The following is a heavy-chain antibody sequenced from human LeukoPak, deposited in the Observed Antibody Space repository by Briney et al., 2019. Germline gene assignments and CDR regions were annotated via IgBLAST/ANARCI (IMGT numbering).Heavy chain of an antibody. Sequence: GGSLRLSCAASGFTFSSYSMNWVRQAPGKGLEWVSYISSSSSTIHYADSVKGRFTISRDNAKNSLYLQMNSLRAEDTAVYYCARDADTAMGLGMDVWGQGTTVTVSS. D-gene: IGHD5-18*01. V-gene: IGHV3-48*04. J-gene: IGHJ6*02. CDR2: ISSSSSTI. CDR3: ARDADTAMGLGMDV. CDR1: GFTFSSYS.